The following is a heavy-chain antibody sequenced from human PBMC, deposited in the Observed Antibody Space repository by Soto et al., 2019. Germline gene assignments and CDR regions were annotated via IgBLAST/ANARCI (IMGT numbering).Heavy chain of an antibody. J-gene: IGHJ4*02. Sequence: SETLSLTCTVSGGSISSSSYYWGWIRQPPGKGLEWIGSIYYSGSTYYNPSLKSRVTISVDTSKNQFSLKLSSVTAADTAVYYCARGSFEPASLDNWGQGTLVTVSS. V-gene: IGHV4-39*01. CDR2: IYYSGST. CDR1: GGSISSSSYY. D-gene: IGHD3-9*01. CDR3: ARGSFEPASLDN.